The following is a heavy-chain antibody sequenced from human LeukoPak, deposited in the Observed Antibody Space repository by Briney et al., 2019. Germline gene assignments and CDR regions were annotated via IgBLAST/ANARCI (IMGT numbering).Heavy chain of an antibody. CDR1: GFTFSSYS. CDR3: ARRIAAAGTWFDP. V-gene: IGHV3-48*04. J-gene: IGHJ5*02. CDR2: ISSSSSTI. Sequence: GGSLRLSCAASGFTFSSYSMNWVRQAPGKGLEWVSYISSSSSTIYYADSVKGRFTISRDNAKNSLYLQMNSLRAEDTAVYYCARRIAAAGTWFDPWGQGTLVTVSS. D-gene: IGHD6-13*01.